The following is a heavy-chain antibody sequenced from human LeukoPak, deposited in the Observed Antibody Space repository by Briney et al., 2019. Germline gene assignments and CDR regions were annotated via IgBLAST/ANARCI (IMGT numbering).Heavy chain of an antibody. D-gene: IGHD6-13*01. V-gene: IGHV3-23*01. CDR2: ISSSGRGT. J-gene: IGHJ5*02. Sequence: GGSLRLSCAASGFIFSNYAMTWVRQAPGKGLEWVSSISSSGRGTYYADSVKGRFTISRDNSKNTLHLHMSSLRGADTAVYYCAKEWQQLVSWGQGTLVTVSS. CDR1: GFIFSNYA. CDR3: AKEWQQLVS.